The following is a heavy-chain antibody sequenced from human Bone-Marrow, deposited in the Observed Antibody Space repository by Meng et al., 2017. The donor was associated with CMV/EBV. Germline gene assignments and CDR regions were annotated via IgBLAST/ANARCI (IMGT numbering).Heavy chain of an antibody. D-gene: IGHD3-10*01. CDR3: ARSHYGSESRFDY. CDR2: IRSNDYGGTT. Sequence: GGSLRLSCAASGFTFSSYSMNWVRQAPGKGLEWVGLIRSNDYGGTTEYAASVKGRFTISRGESENSLYLQMNSLRSEDTAVYYCARSHYGSESRFDYWGRGTLATVSS. J-gene: IGHJ4*02. V-gene: IGHV3-71*01. CDR1: GFTFSSYS.